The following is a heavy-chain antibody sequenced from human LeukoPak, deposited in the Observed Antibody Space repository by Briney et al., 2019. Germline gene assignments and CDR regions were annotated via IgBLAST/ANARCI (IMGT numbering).Heavy chain of an antibody. CDR3: AKAVGPXTXSSGXPSDY. CDR2: ISGSDDST. J-gene: IGHJ4*02. V-gene: IGHV3-23*01. D-gene: IGHD6-19*01. CDR1: GFTFSSYA. Sequence: GGSLRLSCAASGFTFSSYAMNWVRQAPGKGLEWVSAISGSDDSTYYADSVKGRFTISRDHSKDTLYLQMNSLRAEDTAVYYCAKAVGPXTXSSGXPSDYWGQGTLVTV.